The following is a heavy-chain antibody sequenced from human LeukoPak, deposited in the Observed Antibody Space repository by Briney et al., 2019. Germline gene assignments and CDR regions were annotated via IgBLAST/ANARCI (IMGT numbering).Heavy chain of an antibody. J-gene: IGHJ4*02. CDR2: IYPGDSDT. V-gene: IGHV5-51*01. CDR3: ARRTSGIAVDDYFDY. Sequence: GESLKISCKGSGYSFTSYWIGWVRQMPGKGLERMGIIYPGDSDTRYSPSFQGQVTISADKSISTAYLQWSSLKASDTAMYYCARRTSGIAVDDYFDYWGQGTLVTVSS. D-gene: IGHD1-26*01. CDR1: GYSFTSYW.